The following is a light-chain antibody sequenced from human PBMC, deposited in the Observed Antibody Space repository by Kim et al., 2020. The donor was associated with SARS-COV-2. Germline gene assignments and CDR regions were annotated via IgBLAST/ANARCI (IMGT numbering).Light chain of an antibody. CDR2: KAS. CDR1: QSVSSW. J-gene: IGKJ2*01. Sequence: DIQMTQSPSNLSASVGDRVTITCRASQSVSSWLAWYQQKPGKAPKLLIYKASTLEGGVPSRFSGRGSGTEFTLTINSLQPDDCATYSCQQYDSHPYTFGQGTKLEI. CDR3: QQYDSHPYT. V-gene: IGKV1-5*03.